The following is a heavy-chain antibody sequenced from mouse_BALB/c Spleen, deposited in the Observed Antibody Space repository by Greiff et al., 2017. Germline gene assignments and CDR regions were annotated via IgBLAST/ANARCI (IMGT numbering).Heavy chain of an antibody. CDR2: INPSTGYT. Sequence: VKLMESGAELAKPGASVKMSCKASGYTFTSYWMHWVKQRPGQGLEWIGYINPSTGYTEYNQKFKDKATLTADKSSSTAYMQLSSLTSEDSAVYYCARQIHYYGYDARDYWGQGTSVTVSS. CDR1: GYTFTSYW. D-gene: IGHD1-2*01. V-gene: IGHV1-7*01. CDR3: ARQIHYYGYDARDY. J-gene: IGHJ4*01.